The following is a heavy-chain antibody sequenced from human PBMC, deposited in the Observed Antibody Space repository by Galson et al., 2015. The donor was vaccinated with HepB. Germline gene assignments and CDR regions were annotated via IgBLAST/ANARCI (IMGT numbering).Heavy chain of an antibody. V-gene: IGHV3-7*01. Sequence: SLRLSCAASGFTFSSYWMSWVRQAPGKGLEWVANIKKDGGDKYYVDSVKGRFTVSRDNAKSSLHLQMDSLRAEDTALYYCARGGGWYADYWGQGTLVTVSS. CDR3: ARGGGWYADY. CDR2: IKKDGGDK. J-gene: IGHJ4*02. CDR1: GFTFSSYW. D-gene: IGHD2-15*01.